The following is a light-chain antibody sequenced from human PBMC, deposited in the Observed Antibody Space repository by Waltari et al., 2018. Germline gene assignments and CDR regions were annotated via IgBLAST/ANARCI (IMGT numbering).Light chain of an antibody. CDR1: QSVSSNQ. V-gene: IGKV3-20*01. J-gene: IGKJ1*01. CDR3: QQYGSSPWT. Sequence: EVVLTQSPGTLSLSPGERATLSCRASQSVSSNQLAWFQQRPGQAPRLVIYGASIRATGIPDSFSGSGSGTDFTLTISRLEPEDCGVFYCQQYGSSPWTFGQGTKVEIK. CDR2: GAS.